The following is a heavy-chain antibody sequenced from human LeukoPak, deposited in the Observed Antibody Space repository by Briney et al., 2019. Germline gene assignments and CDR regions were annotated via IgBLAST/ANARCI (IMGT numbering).Heavy chain of an antibody. Sequence: PGGSLRLSCAASGFTFSSYAMSWVRQAPGKGLECVSAISGSGGSTYYADSVKGRFTISRDNSKNTLYLQMNSLRAEDTAVYYCARGHPNPRIAARNNWFDPWGQGTLVTVSS. D-gene: IGHD6-6*01. V-gene: IGHV3-23*01. CDR2: ISGSGGST. CDR1: GFTFSSYA. J-gene: IGHJ5*02. CDR3: ARGHPNPRIAARNNWFDP.